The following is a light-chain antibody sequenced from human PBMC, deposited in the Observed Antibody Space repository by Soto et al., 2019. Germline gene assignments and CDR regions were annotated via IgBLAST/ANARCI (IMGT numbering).Light chain of an antibody. V-gene: IGLV2-14*01. Sequence: SVLTQPASVSGSPGQSITISCTGTSSDVGGYNYVSWYQQHPGKAPKLMIYDVSNRPSGVSNRFSGSKSGNTASLTISGLQAEDEADYYCSSYTSSSTLVFGGGTKVTV. J-gene: IGLJ2*01. CDR2: DVS. CDR1: SSDVGGYNY. CDR3: SSYTSSSTLV.